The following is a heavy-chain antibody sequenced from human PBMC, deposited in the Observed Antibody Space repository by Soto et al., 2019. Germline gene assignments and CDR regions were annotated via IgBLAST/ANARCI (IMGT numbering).Heavy chain of an antibody. V-gene: IGHV2-5*02. Sequence: QITLKESGPALVKPTQTLTLTCTFSGFSLSTSGVSVSWLRQTPEKALEWLALIYWDDENRYRPSLKSRLTITKDTSKNQVVLTMTNMDPVDTATYFCAHSFLQRSTYYSGMDVWGPGTTVTVSS. CDR1: GFSLSTSGVS. D-gene: IGHD4-4*01. CDR3: AHSFLQRSTYYSGMDV. CDR2: IYWDDEN. J-gene: IGHJ6*02.